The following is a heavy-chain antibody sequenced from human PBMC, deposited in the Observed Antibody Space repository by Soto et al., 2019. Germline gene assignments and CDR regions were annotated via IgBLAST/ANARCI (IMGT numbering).Heavy chain of an antibody. CDR2: IYYSGST. Sequence: SETLPPTCTVSGGSIRNYYGIRIRQQPGKGLEWIGYIYYSGSTNYNPSLKSRVTISVDTSKNQFSLKLSSVTAADTAVYYCARGGYSSGWYAGGLLVYAFDIWGQGTMVTGSS. V-gene: IGHV4-59*01. CDR1: GGSIRNYY. CDR3: ARGGYSSGWYAGGLLVYAFDI. J-gene: IGHJ3*02. D-gene: IGHD6-19*01.